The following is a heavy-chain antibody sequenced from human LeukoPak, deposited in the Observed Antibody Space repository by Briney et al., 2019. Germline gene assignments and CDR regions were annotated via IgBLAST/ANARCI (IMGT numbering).Heavy chain of an antibody. CDR2: TYYRSKWYN. Sequence: SQTLSLTCAISGDSVSSNNAAWNWIRQSPSRGLEWLGRTYYRSKWYNDYAVSVKSRISTNPDTSKNQFSLQLNSVTPEDTAVYYCARNYPMVRGVIIPNWLDSWGQGTLVTVSS. V-gene: IGHV6-1*01. CDR1: GDSVSSNNAA. J-gene: IGHJ4*02. D-gene: IGHD3-10*01. CDR3: ARNYPMVRGVIIPNWLDS.